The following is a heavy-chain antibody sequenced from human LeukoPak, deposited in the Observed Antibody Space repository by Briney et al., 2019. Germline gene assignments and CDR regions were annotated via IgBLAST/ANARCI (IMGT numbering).Heavy chain of an antibody. D-gene: IGHD3-22*01. V-gene: IGHV6-1*01. CDR1: GDRVSTDTAA. CDR2: TYYRSKWYN. Sequence: SQTLSLTCGISGDRVSTDTAAWNWLRQSPSRGLEWLGRTYYRSKWYNDYAESVNGRITVNADTSRNQISLHLNFAIPEDTAVYYCARTDRDYFDTSDYDAFDLWGQGTPVTVSS. CDR3: ARTDRDYFDTSDYDAFDL. J-gene: IGHJ3*01.